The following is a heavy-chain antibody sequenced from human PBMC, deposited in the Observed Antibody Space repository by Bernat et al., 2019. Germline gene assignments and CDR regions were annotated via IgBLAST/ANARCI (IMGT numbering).Heavy chain of an antibody. CDR3: ARAGIAARPKGGYWYFGL. Sequence: QVQLVESGGGVVQPGRSLRLSCAASGFTFSSYAMHWVRQAPGKGLEWVAVISYDGSNKYYADSVKGRFTISRDNSKNTLYLQMNSLRAEDTAVYYCARAGIAARPKGGYWYFGLWGRGTLVTVSS. CDR2: ISYDGSNK. J-gene: IGHJ2*01. CDR1: GFTFSSYA. V-gene: IGHV3-30-3*01. D-gene: IGHD6-6*01.